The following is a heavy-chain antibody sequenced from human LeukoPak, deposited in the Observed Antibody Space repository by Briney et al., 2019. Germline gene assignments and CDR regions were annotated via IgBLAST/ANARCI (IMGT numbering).Heavy chain of an antibody. D-gene: IGHD4-17*01. Sequence: SETLSLTCTVSGGSISSGSYYWSWIRQPPGKGLEWIGYIYYSGNTYYNPSLKSRLTMSVDTSKNQFSLKLNSVTAADTAVYYCARAQHDYGDYPHDAWGQGTLVTVSS. CDR1: GGSISSGSYY. J-gene: IGHJ5*02. CDR2: IYYSGNT. V-gene: IGHV4-30-4*08. CDR3: ARAQHDYGDYPHDA.